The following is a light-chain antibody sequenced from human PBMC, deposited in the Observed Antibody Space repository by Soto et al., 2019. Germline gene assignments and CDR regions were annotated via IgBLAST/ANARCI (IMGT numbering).Light chain of an antibody. CDR3: RQSYTTPFT. V-gene: IGKV1-39*01. CDR2: AAY. Sequence: DLQMTQSPASLSASVGDTVTITCRASQSITTFLNWYHQKPGKAPKLLIYAAYKLQSGVPSRFRGSVSGTDFSLTISSLQPEDLAAYYCRQSYTTPFTFGPGTKVDIK. J-gene: IGKJ3*01. CDR1: QSITTF.